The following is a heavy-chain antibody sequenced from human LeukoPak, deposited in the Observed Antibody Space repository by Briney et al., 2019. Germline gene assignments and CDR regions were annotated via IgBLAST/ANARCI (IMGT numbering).Heavy chain of an antibody. J-gene: IGHJ4*02. V-gene: IGHV4-59*08. Sequence: SETLPLTCTVSGGSISSYYWSWIRQPPGKGLEWIGYIYYSGSTNYNPSLKSRVTISVDTSKNQFSLKLSSVTAADTAVYYCARTTIAVAEIDYWGQGTLVTVSS. CDR3: ARTTIAVAEIDY. CDR2: IYYSGST. CDR1: GGSISSYY. D-gene: IGHD6-19*01.